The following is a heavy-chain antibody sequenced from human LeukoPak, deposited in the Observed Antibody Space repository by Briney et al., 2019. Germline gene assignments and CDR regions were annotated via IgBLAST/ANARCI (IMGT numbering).Heavy chain of an antibody. V-gene: IGHV4-59*11. CDR2: IYYSGST. D-gene: IGHD2-2*01. CDR1: GGSISSHY. J-gene: IGHJ4*02. Sequence: SETLSLTCTVSGGSISSHYWSWIRQPPGKGLEWIGYIYYSGSTNYNPSLKSRVTISVDTSKNQFSLKLSSVTAADTAVYYCARVLYCSSTSCPNYFDYWGQGTLVTVSS. CDR3: ARVLYCSSTSCPNYFDY.